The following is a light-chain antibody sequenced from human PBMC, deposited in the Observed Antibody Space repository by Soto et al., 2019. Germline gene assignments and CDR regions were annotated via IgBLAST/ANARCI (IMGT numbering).Light chain of an antibody. CDR1: QSINNW. CDR2: TTS. CDR3: QQYKSFSLT. Sequence: DIQMTQSPSTRSASEGDRVTITCRASQSINNWLAWYQQKPGKAPKLLIYTTSDLESGVPSRFSGSGSGTAFSLTISSLQPDDFATYYCQQYKSFSLTFGGGTRLDIK. V-gene: IGKV1-5*03. J-gene: IGKJ4*01.